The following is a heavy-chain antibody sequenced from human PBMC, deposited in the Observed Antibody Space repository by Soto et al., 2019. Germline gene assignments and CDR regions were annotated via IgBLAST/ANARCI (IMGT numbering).Heavy chain of an antibody. Sequence: PSETLSLTCAVYSGSVSDYWWSWIRQPPGKGLEWIGEINYRGNTNYGPSLKSRVTISVDTSKNQFSLKLTSVTAADTAVYYCARRVTVTYYFDFWAQGTLVTVSS. CDR3: ARRVTVTYYFDF. D-gene: IGHD4-17*01. V-gene: IGHV4-34*01. CDR2: INYRGNT. J-gene: IGHJ4*02. CDR1: SGSVSDYW.